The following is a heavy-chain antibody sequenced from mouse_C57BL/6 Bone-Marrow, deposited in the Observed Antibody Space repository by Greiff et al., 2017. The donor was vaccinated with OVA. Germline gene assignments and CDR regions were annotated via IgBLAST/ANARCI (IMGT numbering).Heavy chain of an antibody. CDR2: INPYNGGT. CDR3: ARIPYIPLSTTVVSMDY. J-gene: IGHJ4*01. D-gene: IGHD1-1*01. CDR1: GYTFTDYY. Sequence: EVQLQQSGPVLVKPGASVKMSCKASGYTFTDYYMNWVKQSHGKSLEWIGVINPYNGGTSYNQKFKGKATLTVDKSSSTAYMELNSLTSEDSAVYYCARIPYIPLSTTVVSMDYWGQGTSVTVSS. V-gene: IGHV1-19*01.